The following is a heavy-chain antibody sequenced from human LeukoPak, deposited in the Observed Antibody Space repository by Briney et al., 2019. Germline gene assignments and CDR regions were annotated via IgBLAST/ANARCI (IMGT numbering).Heavy chain of an antibody. CDR2: IIPIFGTA. Sequence: ASVKVSCKASGGTFSSYAISWVRQAPGQGLEWMGGIIPIFGTANSAQKFQGRVTITADESTSTAYMELSSLRSEDTAVYYCARGGSGWYWGLDIWGQGTMVTVSS. CDR3: ARGGSGWYWGLDI. D-gene: IGHD6-19*01. V-gene: IGHV1-69*01. CDR1: GGTFSSYA. J-gene: IGHJ3*02.